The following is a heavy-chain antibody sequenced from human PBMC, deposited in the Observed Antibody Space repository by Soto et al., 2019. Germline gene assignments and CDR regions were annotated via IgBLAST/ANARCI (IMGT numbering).Heavy chain of an antibody. CDR1: GGTFSSYA. J-gene: IGHJ3*02. CDR3: ARDAPSYSSRYSYGAFDI. Sequence: GASVKVSCKASGGTFSSYAISWVRQAPGQGLEWMGGIIPIFGTANYAQKFQGRVTITADESTSTAYMELSSLRSEDTAVYYCARDAPSYSSRYSYGAFDIRCQGTMVTVSS. D-gene: IGHD3-22*01. V-gene: IGHV1-69*13. CDR2: IIPIFGTA.